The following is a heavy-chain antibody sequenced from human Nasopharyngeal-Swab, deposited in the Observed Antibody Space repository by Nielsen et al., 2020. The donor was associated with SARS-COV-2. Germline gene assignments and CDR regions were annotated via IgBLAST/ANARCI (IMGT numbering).Heavy chain of an antibody. D-gene: IGHD2-15*01. J-gene: IGHJ6*02. V-gene: IGHV4-59*12. Sequence: SETLSLTCTVSGGSISSYYWSWIRQPPGKGLEWIGYIYYSGSTNYNPSLKSRVTISVDTSKNQFSLKLSSVTAADTAVYYCARGGVVPAAIRGYCSGGSCYSPLYYYGMDVWGQGTTVTVSS. CDR3: ARGGVVPAAIRGYCSGGSCYSPLYYYGMDV. CDR1: GGSISSYY. CDR2: IYYSGST.